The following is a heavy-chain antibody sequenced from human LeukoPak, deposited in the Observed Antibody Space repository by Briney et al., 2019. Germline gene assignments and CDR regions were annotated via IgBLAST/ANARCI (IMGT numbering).Heavy chain of an antibody. V-gene: IGHV3-48*01. J-gene: IGHJ4*02. CDR2: ISSSSSTI. CDR1: GFTFSSYS. CDR3: ASLGSIDY. D-gene: IGHD3-16*01. Sequence: PGGSLRLSCAASGFTFSSYSMNWARQAPGKGLEWVSYISSSSSTIYYADSVKGRFTISRDNAKNSLYLQMNSLRAEDTAVYYCASLGSIDYWGQGTLVTVSS.